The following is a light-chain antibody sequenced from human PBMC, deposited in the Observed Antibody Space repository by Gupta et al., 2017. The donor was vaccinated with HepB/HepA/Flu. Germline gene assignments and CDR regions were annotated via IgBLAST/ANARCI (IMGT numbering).Light chain of an antibody. Sequence: FKLRQPHSVSESPGKTVTISCTRSRGSIASNYVQWYQQRPGSVPTAVSYEDLQRASGVPDRFSGSIDSSSNSAYLTISGLETDDEADYYCQSYDSTNRGVFGGGTKLTVL. CDR3: QSYDSTNRGV. J-gene: IGLJ3*02. V-gene: IGLV6-57*03. CDR2: EDL. CDR1: RGSIASNY.